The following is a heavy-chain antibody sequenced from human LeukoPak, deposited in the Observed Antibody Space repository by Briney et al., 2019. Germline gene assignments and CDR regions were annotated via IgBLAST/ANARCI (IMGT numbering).Heavy chain of an antibody. CDR1: GYTFTSYY. CDR2: INPSGGST. D-gene: IGHD6-19*01. J-gene: IGHJ4*02. V-gene: IGHV1-46*01. Sequence: GASVKVSCKASGYTFTSYYMHWVRQAPGQGLEWMGIINPSGGSTSYAQKFQGRVTMTRDTSTSTVYMELSSLRSEDTAAYYCARALAVAGIDYWGQGTLVTVSS. CDR3: ARALAVAGIDY.